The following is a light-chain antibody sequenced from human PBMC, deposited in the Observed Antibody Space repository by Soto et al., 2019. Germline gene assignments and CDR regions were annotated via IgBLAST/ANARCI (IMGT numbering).Light chain of an antibody. V-gene: IGKV1-5*01. CDR1: QSISTW. Sequence: DIQMTQSPSTLSASVGDTVTITCRASQSISTWMAWFQQNPGKAPKLLIYDASTLGGGVPSRFSGSASGPAFSLTISSLQPDDFATYYCQHYDSYPYTFGPGTKVEI. CDR2: DAS. CDR3: QHYDSYPYT. J-gene: IGKJ2*01.